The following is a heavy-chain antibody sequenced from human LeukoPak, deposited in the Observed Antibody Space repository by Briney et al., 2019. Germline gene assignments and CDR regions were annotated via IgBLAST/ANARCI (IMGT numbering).Heavy chain of an antibody. CDR3: ARSPRTYEDYMDV. CDR1: SYSISSCSV. D-gene: IGHD3-22*01. CDR2: IYHSGST. Sequence: PSETLSPTCTVSSYSISSCSVWGWSRQPPGNGLEWIWSIYHSGSTYYNPSLKSRVTISVDTSKNQFSLKLSYVTAADTAVYNCARSPRTYEDYMDVWGKGTTVTVSS. V-gene: IGHV4-38-2*02. J-gene: IGHJ6*03.